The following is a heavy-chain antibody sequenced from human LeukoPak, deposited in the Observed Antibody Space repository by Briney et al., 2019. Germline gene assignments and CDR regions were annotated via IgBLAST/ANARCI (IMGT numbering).Heavy chain of an antibody. V-gene: IGHV2-26*01. CDR1: GLSLTNAGLG. CDR2: IFSNDEK. Sequence: SGPVLVKPTKTLTLTCTVSGLSLTNAGLGVSWIRQPPGKALEWLAHIFSNDEKSYRTSLKSRLTISKDTSKSQVVLIMTNMDRVDTATYYCARALLVDYNFDYWGQGTLVTVSS. CDR3: ARALLVDYNFDY. D-gene: IGHD2-8*02. J-gene: IGHJ4*02.